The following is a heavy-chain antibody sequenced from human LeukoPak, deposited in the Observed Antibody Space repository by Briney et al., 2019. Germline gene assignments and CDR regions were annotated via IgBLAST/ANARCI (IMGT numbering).Heavy chain of an antibody. D-gene: IGHD3-22*01. Sequence: SSVKVSCKASGYTLPNYDINWLRQATGHGLEWMGWMNPNSGKTAYAQKLQARVTITRNTSISTAYMELISLRSKDTSVYYCARVDYYDSRSNDDGGQGTLVTVSS. CDR2: MNPNSGKT. V-gene: IGHV1-8*03. CDR1: GYTLPNYD. CDR3: ARVDYYDSRSNDD. J-gene: IGHJ4*02.